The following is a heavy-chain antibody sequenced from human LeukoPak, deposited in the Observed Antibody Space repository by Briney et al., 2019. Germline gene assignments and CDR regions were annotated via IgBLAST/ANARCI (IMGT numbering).Heavy chain of an antibody. D-gene: IGHD1-26*01. CDR2: ISYDGSNK. J-gene: IGHJ4*02. CDR3: AKEGWELSLDY. Sequence: GGSLRLSCAASGFTFSSYGMHWVRQAPGKGLEWVAVISYDGSNKYYADSVKGRFTISRDNSKNTLYLQMNSLRAEDTAVYYCAKEGWELSLDYWGQGTLVTVSS. V-gene: IGHV3-30*18. CDR1: GFTFSSYG.